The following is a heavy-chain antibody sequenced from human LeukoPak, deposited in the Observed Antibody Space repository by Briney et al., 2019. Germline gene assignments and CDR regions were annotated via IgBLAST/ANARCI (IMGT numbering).Heavy chain of an antibody. CDR1: GFTFSSYG. CDR2: IWYDGSNK. Sequence: HPGGSLRLSCAASGFTFSSYGMHWVRQAPGKGLEWVAVIWYDGSNKYYADSVKGRFTISRDNSKNTLYLQMNSLRAEDTAVYYCAKVLGHDSSGCYYYGMDVWGQGTTVTVSS. V-gene: IGHV3-33*06. CDR3: AKVLGHDSSGCYYYGMDV. J-gene: IGHJ6*02. D-gene: IGHD3-22*01.